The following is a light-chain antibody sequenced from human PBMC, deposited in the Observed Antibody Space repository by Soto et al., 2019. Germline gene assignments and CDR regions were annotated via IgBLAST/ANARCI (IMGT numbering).Light chain of an antibody. CDR3: QQYGSSRT. Sequence: EIVLTQSPGTLSLSPGERATLSCRASQSDSSSYLAWYQQKPGQAPRLLIYGASSRATGIPDRFSGSGSGTDFTLTISGLEPDDFAVYYCQQYGSSRTFGQGTKGEIK. CDR1: QSDSSSY. V-gene: IGKV3-20*01. CDR2: GAS. J-gene: IGKJ1*01.